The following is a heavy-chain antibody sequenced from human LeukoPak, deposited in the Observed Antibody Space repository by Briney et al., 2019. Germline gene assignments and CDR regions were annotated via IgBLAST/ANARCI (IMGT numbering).Heavy chain of an antibody. CDR3: ARKVAGVWFDP. Sequence: GASVKVSCKASGYTFTSYGISWVRQAPGQGLGWMGWISGYNGNTDYAQKLQGRVTMTTETSTSTAYMELRSLRSDDTAVYYCARKVAGVWFDPWGQGTLVTVSS. CDR1: GYTFTSYG. CDR2: ISGYNGNT. D-gene: IGHD6-19*01. J-gene: IGHJ5*02. V-gene: IGHV1-18*04.